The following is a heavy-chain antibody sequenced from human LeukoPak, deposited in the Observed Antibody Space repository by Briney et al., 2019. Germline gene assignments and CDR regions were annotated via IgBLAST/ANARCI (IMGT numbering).Heavy chain of an antibody. Sequence: SQTLSLTCAISGDSVSSNSVTWYWIRQSPSRGLEWLGRTYYRSTWYNDYAVSVRGRITVNPDTSKNQFSLHLNSVTPEDTAVYYCARRLTQYDCFDPWGQGILVTVSS. V-gene: IGHV6-1*01. D-gene: IGHD2-2*01. CDR1: GDSVSSNSVT. CDR3: ARRLTQYDCFDP. J-gene: IGHJ5*02. CDR2: TYYRSTWYN.